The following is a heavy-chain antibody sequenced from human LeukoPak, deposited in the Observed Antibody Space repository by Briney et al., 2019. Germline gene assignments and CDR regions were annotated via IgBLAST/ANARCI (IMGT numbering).Heavy chain of an antibody. J-gene: IGHJ6*02. Sequence: ASVKVSCKASGYTFTGYYMHWVRQAPGQGLEWMGWINTNTANPTYAQGFTGRFVFSLDTSVSTAYLQISSLKADDTAVYYCARDRVLLSSQRDYYYYGMDVWGQGTTVTVSS. CDR3: ARDRVLLSSQRDYYYYGMDV. V-gene: IGHV7-4-1*02. CDR1: GYTFTGYY. CDR2: INTNTANP. D-gene: IGHD2-2*01.